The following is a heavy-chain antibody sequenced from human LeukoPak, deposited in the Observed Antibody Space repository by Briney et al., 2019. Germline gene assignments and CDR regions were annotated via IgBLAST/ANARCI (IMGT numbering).Heavy chain of an antibody. D-gene: IGHD5-24*01. CDR1: GASISSGSNY. V-gene: IGHV4-39*07. CDR2: IYSSGST. Sequence: SETLSLTCNVSGASISSGSNYWGWIRQSPGKTLEWIGSIYSSGSTYYNPSLKSRVIILIDTSKNHFSLTLSSVTAADTAVYYCAKGDGYNEEVGYWGQGTLVTVSS. J-gene: IGHJ4*02. CDR3: AKGDGYNEEVGY.